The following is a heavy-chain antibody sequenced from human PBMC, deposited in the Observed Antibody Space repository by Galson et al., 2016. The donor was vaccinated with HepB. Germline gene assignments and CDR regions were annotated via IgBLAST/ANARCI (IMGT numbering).Heavy chain of an antibody. Sequence: SLRLSCAASGFTFSIYWLHWVRQAPGKGLVWVSRINGDADSASYADSVKGRFTISRDNAQNTLYLHMNSLRAEDTAVYYCARGGIDDYGWYNAFDVWGQGTVVTVAS. CDR2: INGDADSA. J-gene: IGHJ3*01. V-gene: IGHV3-74*01. CDR1: GFTFSIYW. D-gene: IGHD3-10*01. CDR3: ARGGIDDYGWYNAFDV.